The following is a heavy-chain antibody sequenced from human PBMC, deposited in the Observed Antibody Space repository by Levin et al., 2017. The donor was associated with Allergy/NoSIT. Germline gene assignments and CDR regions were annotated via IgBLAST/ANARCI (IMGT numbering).Heavy chain of an antibody. CDR2: ISYDGSNK. Sequence: PGESLKISCAASGFTFSSYGMHWVRQAPGKGLEWVAVISYDGSNKYYADSVKGRFTISRDNSKNTLYLQMNSLRAEDTAVYYCAKDPEAGVLLWFGEVRALGSWGQGTMVTVSS. D-gene: IGHD3-10*01. CDR3: AKDPEAGVLLWFGEVRALGS. J-gene: IGHJ3*02. V-gene: IGHV3-30*18. CDR1: GFTFSSYG.